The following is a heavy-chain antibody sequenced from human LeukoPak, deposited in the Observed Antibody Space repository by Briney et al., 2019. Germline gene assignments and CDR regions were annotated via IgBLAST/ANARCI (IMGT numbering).Heavy chain of an antibody. CDR1: GFSVSTNS. CDR2: IYSRDVT. CDR3: ARVLAAIALRDYHYVDV. V-gene: IGHV3-53*01. D-gene: IGHD6-19*01. J-gene: IGHJ6*03. Sequence: GGSLGLSCAASGFSVSTNSMTWVRQAPGKGLECVSIIYSRDVTSYADSVKDRFTISRDNDKNTLYLQMDSLRSDDTAVYYCARVLAAIALRDYHYVDVWGKGTTVTVSS.